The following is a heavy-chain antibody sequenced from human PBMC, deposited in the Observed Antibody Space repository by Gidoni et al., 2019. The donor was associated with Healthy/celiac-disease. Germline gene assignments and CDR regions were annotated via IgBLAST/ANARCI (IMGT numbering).Heavy chain of an antibody. J-gene: IGHJ6*02. D-gene: IGHD2-2*02. CDR2: ISDDGSNK. CDR1: GFTFSSYG. Sequence: QVQLVESGGGVVQPGRSLRLSCAASGFTFSSYGLHLVRQAPGQGLEWVAVISDDGSNKYYADSVKGRFTISRDNSKNTLYLQMNSLRAEDTAVYYCAKDLEDIVVVPAAIGADYYGMDVWGQGTTVTVSS. V-gene: IGHV3-30*18. CDR3: AKDLEDIVVVPAAIGADYYGMDV.